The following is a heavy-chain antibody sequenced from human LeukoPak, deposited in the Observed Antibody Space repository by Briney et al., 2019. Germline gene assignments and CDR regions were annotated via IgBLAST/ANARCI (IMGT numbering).Heavy chain of an antibody. J-gene: IGHJ4*02. Sequence: QPGGSLRLSCAASGFTFSSYGMHWVRQAPGKGLEWVAFIRYDGTNKYYADSVKGRFTISRDNSKNTLYLQMKSLRAEDTAVYYCARDSRWLPYYFDYWGQGTLVTVSS. CDR2: IRYDGTNK. V-gene: IGHV3-30*02. D-gene: IGHD6-19*01. CDR3: ARDSRWLPYYFDY. CDR1: GFTFSSYG.